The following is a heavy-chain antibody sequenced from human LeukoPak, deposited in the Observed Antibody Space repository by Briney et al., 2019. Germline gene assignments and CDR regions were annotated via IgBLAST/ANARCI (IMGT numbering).Heavy chain of an antibody. CDR2: ISYDGSNK. D-gene: IGHD3-10*01. V-gene: IGHV3-30-3*01. J-gene: IGHJ4*02. Sequence: GGSLRLSCAASGFTFSSYAMHWVRQAPGKGLEWVAVISYDGSNKYYADSVKGRFTISRDNSKNTLYLQMNGLRAEDTAVYYCARGGRPDYWGQGTLVTVSS. CDR1: GFTFSSYA. CDR3: ARGGRPDY.